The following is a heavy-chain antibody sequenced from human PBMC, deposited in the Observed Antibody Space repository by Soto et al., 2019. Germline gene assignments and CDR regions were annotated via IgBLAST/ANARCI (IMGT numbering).Heavy chain of an antibody. CDR3: ARDYGARAFDI. Sequence: SVKVSCKASGGTFSSYAISWVRQAPGQGLEWMGGIIPIFGTANYAQKFQGRVTMTADESTSTAYMELSSLGSEDTAVYYCARDYGARAFDIWGQGTMVTVPS. V-gene: IGHV1-69*13. J-gene: IGHJ3*02. D-gene: IGHD4-17*01. CDR1: GGTFSSYA. CDR2: IIPIFGTA.